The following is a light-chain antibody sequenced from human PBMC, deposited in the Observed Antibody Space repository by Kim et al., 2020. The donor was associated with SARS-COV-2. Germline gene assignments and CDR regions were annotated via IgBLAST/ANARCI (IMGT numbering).Light chain of an antibody. CDR3: LQHDTYPLT. CDR1: QGINTY. CDR2: GAS. J-gene: IGKJ4*01. V-gene: IGKV1-17*03. Sequence: ASVGDRVTITCRASQGINTYLAWFQQKPGKVPKRLIYGASRLDDGVPPRFSGSGSGTEFSLTINSLQPEDFATYFCLQHDTYPLTFGGGTKVDIK.